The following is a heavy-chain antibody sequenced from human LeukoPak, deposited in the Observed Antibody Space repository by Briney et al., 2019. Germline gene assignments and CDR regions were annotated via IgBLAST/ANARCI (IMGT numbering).Heavy chain of an antibody. J-gene: IGHJ4*02. CDR2: IYYSGST. Sequence: SETLSLTCTVSGGSISSGDYYWSWIRQPPGTGLEWIGYIYYSGSTYYNPSLKSRVTISVDTSKNQFSLKLSSMTAADTAVYYCARGGFLTDYWGQGTLVTVSS. D-gene: IGHD3-3*01. CDR1: GGSISSGDYY. V-gene: IGHV4-30-4*01. CDR3: ARGGFLTDY.